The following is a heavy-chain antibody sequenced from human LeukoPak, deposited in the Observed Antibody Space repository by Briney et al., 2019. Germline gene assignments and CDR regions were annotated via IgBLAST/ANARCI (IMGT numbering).Heavy chain of an antibody. Sequence: PGGSLRLSCSASGFTFSGHFMHWVRQAPGKGLEWAAVISYDGSNKYYADSVKGRFTISRDNSKNTLYLQMNSLRAEDTAVYYCARDLYCSGGSCGERFDYWGQGTLVTVSS. D-gene: IGHD2-15*01. J-gene: IGHJ4*02. CDR3: ARDLYCSGGSCGERFDY. CDR1: GFTFSGHF. V-gene: IGHV3-30*04. CDR2: ISYDGSNK.